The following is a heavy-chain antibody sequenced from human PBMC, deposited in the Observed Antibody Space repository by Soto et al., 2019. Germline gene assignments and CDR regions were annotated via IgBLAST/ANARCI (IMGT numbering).Heavy chain of an antibody. CDR1: GITFSTYA. CDR2: ISGSAGSR. D-gene: IGHD3-10*01. Sequence: GGSLRLSCAASGITFSTYAMSWVRQAPGKGLEWVSAISGSAGSRYYADSVKGRFTISRDNSKNTLYLQMNSLRAEDTAVYYCARPTYYYGSGSSEYYYYYGLDVWGQGTTVTVSS. J-gene: IGHJ6*02. CDR3: ARPTYYYGSGSSEYYYYYGLDV. V-gene: IGHV3-23*01.